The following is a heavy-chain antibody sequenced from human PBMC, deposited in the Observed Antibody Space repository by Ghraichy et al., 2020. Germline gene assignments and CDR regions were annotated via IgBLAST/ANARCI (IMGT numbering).Heavy chain of an antibody. V-gene: IGHV4-39*01. Sequence: SETLSLTCTVSGGSISSSSYYWGWIRQPPGKGLEWIGSIYYSGSTYYNPSLKSRVTISVDTSKNQFSLKLSSVTAADTAVYYCARLSYYDSSGYHSQGGWFDPWGQGTLVTVSS. CDR1: GGSISSSSYY. J-gene: IGHJ5*02. CDR2: IYYSGST. CDR3: ARLSYYDSSGYHSQGGWFDP. D-gene: IGHD3-22*01.